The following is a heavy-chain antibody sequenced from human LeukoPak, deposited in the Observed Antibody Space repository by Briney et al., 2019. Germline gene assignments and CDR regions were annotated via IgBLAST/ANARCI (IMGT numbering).Heavy chain of an antibody. CDR2: INTNGSPT. D-gene: IGHD3-10*01. J-gene: IGHJ4*02. Sequence: GGSLRLSCAASGFTFSSYWMHWVRQAPGKGLVWVARINTNGSPTQYADSVEGRFTISRDNAKTTLYLQMNSLRDEDTAVYYCAGDLISGSGSLGYWGQGTLVTVSS. V-gene: IGHV3-74*01. CDR1: GFTFSSYW. CDR3: AGDLISGSGSLGY.